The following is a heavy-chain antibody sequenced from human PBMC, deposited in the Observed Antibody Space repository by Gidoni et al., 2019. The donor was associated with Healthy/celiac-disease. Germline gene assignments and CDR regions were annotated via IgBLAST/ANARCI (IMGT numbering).Heavy chain of an antibody. V-gene: IGHV3-30-3*01. CDR1: GFTFSSYA. D-gene: IGHD6-19*01. J-gene: IGHJ6*02. CDR3: ARDTGKGYSSGWYELGAFYYYYGMDV. Sequence: QVQLVESGGGVVQPGRSLRLSCAASGFTFSSYAMHWVRQAPGKGLEWVAVISYDGSNKYYADAVKGRFTISRDNSKNTLYLQMNSLRAEYTAVYYCARDTGKGYSSGWYELGAFYYYYGMDVWGQGTTVTVSS. CDR2: ISYDGSNK.